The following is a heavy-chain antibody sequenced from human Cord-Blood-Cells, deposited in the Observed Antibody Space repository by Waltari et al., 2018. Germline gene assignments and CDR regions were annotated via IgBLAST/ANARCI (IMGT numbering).Heavy chain of an antibody. J-gene: IGHJ4*02. D-gene: IGHD6-6*01. CDR1: GFSLGTSGVG. V-gene: IGHV2-5*02. CDR3: AHRREAARHFDY. CDR2: IYWDDDK. Sequence: QITLKESGPTLVKPTQTLTLTCTFSGFSLGTSGVGVGWIRQPPGKALEWLALIYWDDDKRYSPSLKSRLTITKDTSKNQVVLTMTNMDPVDTATYYCAHRREAARHFDYWGQGTLVTVSS.